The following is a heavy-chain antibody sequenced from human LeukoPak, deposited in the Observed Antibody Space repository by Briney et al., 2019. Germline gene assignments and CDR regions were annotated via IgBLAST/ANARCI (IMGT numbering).Heavy chain of an antibody. J-gene: IGHJ4*02. Sequence: TPGGSLRLPCAASGFTFSSYSMNWVRQAPGKGLEWVSSISSGSSYIYYADSVKDRFTISRDNAKNSLYLQMNSLRAEDTAVYYCASGDYYGSGSSNWGQGTLVTVSS. CDR1: GFTFSSYS. V-gene: IGHV3-21*01. CDR2: ISSGSSYI. D-gene: IGHD3-10*01. CDR3: ASGDYYGSGSSN.